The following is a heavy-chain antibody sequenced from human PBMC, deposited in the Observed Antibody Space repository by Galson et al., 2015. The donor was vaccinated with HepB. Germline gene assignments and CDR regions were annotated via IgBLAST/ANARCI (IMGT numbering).Heavy chain of an antibody. Sequence: SVKVSCKASGYTFTGDYIHWVRQAPGQGLEWMGWINANSGGTNYAQKFQGRVTMTRDTSISTAYMELSRLRSEDTALYYCARVGLWRYSSWSVDYWGQGTLVTVSS. CDR2: INANSGGT. D-gene: IGHD6-13*01. J-gene: IGHJ4*02. CDR3: ARVGLWRYSSWSVDY. V-gene: IGHV1-2*02. CDR1: GYTFTGDY.